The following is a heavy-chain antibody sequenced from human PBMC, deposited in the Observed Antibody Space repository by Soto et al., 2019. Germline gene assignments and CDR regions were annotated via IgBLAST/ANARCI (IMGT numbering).Heavy chain of an antibody. CDR2: IYHTGTT. D-gene: IGHD3-22*01. CDR3: ARGINYYDSSGDSWFDP. J-gene: IGHJ5*02. V-gene: IGHV4-30-2*01. CDR1: GGSINSGDYS. Sequence: SETLSLTCTVPGGSINSGDYSWTWIRQPPGKGLEWIGYIYHTGTTYYNMSLKSRVTISVDRSKNQFSLKLSSVTAADTAVYNCARGINYYDSSGDSWFDPWGQGTLVTVSS.